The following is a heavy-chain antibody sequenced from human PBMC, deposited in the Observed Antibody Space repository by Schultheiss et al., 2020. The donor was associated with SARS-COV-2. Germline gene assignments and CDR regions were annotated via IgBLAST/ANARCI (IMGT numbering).Heavy chain of an antibody. V-gene: IGHV3-23*01. J-gene: IGHJ4*02. CDR2: ISGSGGRT. D-gene: IGHD2-15*01. CDR1: GFTFSSYA. Sequence: GGSLRLSCAASGFTFSSYAMSWVRQAPGKGLEWVSAISGSGGRTYYADSVKGRFTIARDNSKNTLYLQMNSLRAEDTAVYYCATEVVVAALEDYWGQGTLGTGSS. CDR3: ATEVVVAALEDY.